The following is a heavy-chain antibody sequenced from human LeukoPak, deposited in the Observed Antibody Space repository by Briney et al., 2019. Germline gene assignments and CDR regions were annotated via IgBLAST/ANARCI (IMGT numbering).Heavy chain of an antibody. CDR3: AAVQLLPTSIDY. J-gene: IGHJ4*02. Sequence: GGSLRLSCAASGFTFSTYGMEWVRQAPGKGLEWVAFIRYDGNKEYYADSVTGRFAISRDNSKNTLSLQMNSLRGEDTAVYYCAAVQLLPTSIDYWGQGILVTVSS. D-gene: IGHD2-15*01. CDR2: IRYDGNKE. V-gene: IGHV3-30*02. CDR1: GFTFSTYG.